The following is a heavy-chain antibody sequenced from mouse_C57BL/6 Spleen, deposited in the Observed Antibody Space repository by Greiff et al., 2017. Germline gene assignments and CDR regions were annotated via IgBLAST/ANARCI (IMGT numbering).Heavy chain of an antibody. J-gene: IGHJ1*03. V-gene: IGHV3-1*01. Sequence: DVHLVASGPGMVKPSQSLSLTCTVTGYSITSGYDWHWIRHFPGNKLEWMGYISYSGSTNYNPSLKSRISTTHDTSKNHVFLKLNSVTTEDTATYYCARGGAGYWYFAVWGTGTTVTVAS. CDR1: GYSITSGYD. D-gene: IGHD3-3*01. CDR2: ISYSGST. CDR3: ARGGAGYWYFAV.